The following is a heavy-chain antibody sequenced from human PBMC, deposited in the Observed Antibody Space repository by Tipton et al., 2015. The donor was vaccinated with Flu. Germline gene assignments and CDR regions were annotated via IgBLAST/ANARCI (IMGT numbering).Heavy chain of an antibody. D-gene: IGHD3-10*01. V-gene: IGHV4-59*11. CDR1: GGSISSHY. J-gene: IGHJ4*02. CDR3: ARDRGFGAYTFDY. Sequence: LRLSCTVSGGSISSHYWSWIRQPPGKGLEWIGYIYYSGSISYNPSLKSRVTISVDTSKNQFSLKLSSVTAADTAVYYCARDRGFGAYTFDYWGQGTLVTVAS. CDR2: IYYSGSI.